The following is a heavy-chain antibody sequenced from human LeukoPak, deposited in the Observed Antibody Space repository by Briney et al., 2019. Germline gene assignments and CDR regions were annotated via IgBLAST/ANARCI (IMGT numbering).Heavy chain of an antibody. CDR3: ARDGRMATTDTEQFDY. CDR1: GFTFSSYG. CDR2: ISSSSSYI. J-gene: IGHJ4*02. V-gene: IGHV3-21*01. Sequence: GGSLRLSCAASGFTFSSYGMHWVRQAPGKGLEWVSSISSSSSYIYYADSVKGRFTISRDNAKNSLYLQMNSLRAEDTAVYYCARDGRMATTDTEQFDYWGQGTLVTVSS. D-gene: IGHD5-24*01.